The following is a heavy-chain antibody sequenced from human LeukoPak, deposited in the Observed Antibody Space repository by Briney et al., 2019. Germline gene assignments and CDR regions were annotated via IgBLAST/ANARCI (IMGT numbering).Heavy chain of an antibody. CDR2: ISGSGGST. V-gene: IGHV3-23*01. J-gene: IGHJ4*02. D-gene: IGHD3-10*02. Sequence: GGSLRLSCAASGFTFSSYAMSWVRQAPGKGLEWVSAISGSGGSTYYADSVKGRFTISRDNSKNTLYLQMNSLRAEDTAVYYCAKDHEVFYCDRGGVFFDYWGQGTLVTVSS. CDR3: AKDHEVFYCDRGGVFFDY. CDR1: GFTFSSYA.